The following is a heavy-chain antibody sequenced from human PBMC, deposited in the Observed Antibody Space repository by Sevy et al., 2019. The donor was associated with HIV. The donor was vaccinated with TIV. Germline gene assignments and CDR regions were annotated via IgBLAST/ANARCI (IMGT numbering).Heavy chain of an antibody. CDR3: ARDIAAAGRSYYYYYGMDV. J-gene: IGHJ6*02. D-gene: IGHD6-13*01. Sequence: GGSLRLSCAASGFTFSSYAMHWVRQAPGKGLEWVAVISYDGSNKYYADSVKGRFTISRDNSKNTLYLQMNSLRAEDTAVYYCARDIAAAGRSYYYYYGMDVWGQGTTVTVSS. CDR1: GFTFSSYA. V-gene: IGHV3-30-3*01. CDR2: ISYDGSNK.